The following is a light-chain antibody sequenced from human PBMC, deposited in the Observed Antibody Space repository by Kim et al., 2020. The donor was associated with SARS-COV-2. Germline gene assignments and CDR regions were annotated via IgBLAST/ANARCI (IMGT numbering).Light chain of an antibody. CDR2: DNH. Sequence: QKVPISCSGSSSNIGNSYVYWYQQLPGTAPKLLIYDNHKRPSGIPARFSGSKSGTSATLGITGLQTGDEADYYCGTWDSSLNAGVFGGGTQLTVL. J-gene: IGLJ3*02. CDR3: GTWDSSLNAGV. CDR1: SSNIGNSY. V-gene: IGLV1-51*01.